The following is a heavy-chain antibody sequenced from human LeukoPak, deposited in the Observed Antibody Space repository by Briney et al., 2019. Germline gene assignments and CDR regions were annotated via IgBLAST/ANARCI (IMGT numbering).Heavy chain of an antibody. CDR2: IYYSGST. CDR1: GGSISSSSYY. Sequence: SETLSLTCTVPGGSISSSSYYWGWIRQPPGKGLEWIGSIYYSGSTYYNPSLKSRVTISVDTSKNQFSLKLSSVTAADTAVYYCARTLYSSSWYSYYFDYWGQGTLVTVSS. CDR3: ARTLYSSSWYSYYFDY. J-gene: IGHJ4*02. V-gene: IGHV4-39*01. D-gene: IGHD6-13*01.